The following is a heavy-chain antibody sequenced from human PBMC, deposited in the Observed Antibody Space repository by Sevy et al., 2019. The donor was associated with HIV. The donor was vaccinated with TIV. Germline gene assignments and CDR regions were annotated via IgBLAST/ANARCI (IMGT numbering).Heavy chain of an antibody. D-gene: IGHD5-12*01. V-gene: IGHV3-30*02. CDR3: AKGLGTIQGALLSDDT. J-gene: IGHJ3*02. Sequence: VGSLRLSCTASGFTFSKDGMHWIRQTPGKVLEWVSFIWFDGSTKYYGDSVKGRFTISRDNSKNTVYLQMNSLSTEDTAFYYCAKGLGTIQGALLSDDTWGQGTMVTVSS. CDR2: IWFDGSTK. CDR1: GFTFSKDG.